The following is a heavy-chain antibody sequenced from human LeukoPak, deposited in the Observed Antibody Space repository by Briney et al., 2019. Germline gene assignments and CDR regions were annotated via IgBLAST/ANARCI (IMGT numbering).Heavy chain of an antibody. D-gene: IGHD3-22*01. CDR2: ISGSGGST. CDR1: GFTFSSYA. CDR3: AKTLIYYDSSGYYFDY. J-gene: IGHJ4*02. Sequence: GGSLRLSCAASGFTFSSYAMSWVRQAPGKGMEWVSAISGSGGSTYYADSVKGRFTISRDNSKNTLYLQMNSPRAEDTAVYYCAKTLIYYDSSGYYFDYWGQGTLVTVSS. V-gene: IGHV3-23*01.